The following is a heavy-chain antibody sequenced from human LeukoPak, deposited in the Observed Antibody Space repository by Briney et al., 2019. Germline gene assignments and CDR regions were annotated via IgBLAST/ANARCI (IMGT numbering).Heavy chain of an antibody. CDR2: ISSSSAYI. Sequence: GGSLRLSCAASGFTFSSYSMNWVRQAPGKGLDWVSFISSSSAYIYYADSVKGRFTISRDNAKNSLYLQMDSLRAEDTAVYYCARSSGYYFDYWGQGTLVTVSS. V-gene: IGHV3-21*01. J-gene: IGHJ4*02. CDR3: ARSSGYYFDY. CDR1: GFTFSSYS. D-gene: IGHD3-22*01.